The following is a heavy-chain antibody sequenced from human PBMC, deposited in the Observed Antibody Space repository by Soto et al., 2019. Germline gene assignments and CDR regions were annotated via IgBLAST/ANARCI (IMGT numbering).Heavy chain of an antibody. CDR2: ISSRGGRT. D-gene: IGHD4-17*01. J-gene: IGHJ4*02. Sequence: GGSLRLSCAASGFTFNSYAMSWVRQALGKGLEWVSAISSRGGRTHYADSVKGRFTISRDNSKNTLYLQVNSLRAEDTVVYYCAKVHGPYGDGLDYWGQGTLVTVSS. CDR1: GFTFNSYA. CDR3: AKVHGPYGDGLDY. V-gene: IGHV3-23*01.